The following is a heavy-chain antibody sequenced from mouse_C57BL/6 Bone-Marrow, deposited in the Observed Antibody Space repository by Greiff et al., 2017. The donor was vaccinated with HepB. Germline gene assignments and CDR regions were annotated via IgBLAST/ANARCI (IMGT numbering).Heavy chain of an antibody. V-gene: IGHV2-9*01. CDR3: AKHGGLPYYYAMDY. CDR2: ICGGGST. J-gene: IGHJ4*01. Sequence: VLLVESGPGLVAPSQCLSITCTVSGFTLTSYGIDWVRQPPGKGLEWLGVICGGGSTTYNSALMSRLSISKDNSKSQVFLKMISLQTDDTAMYYCAKHGGLPYYYAMDYWGQGTSVTVSS. CDR1: GFTLTSYG. D-gene: IGHD2-2*01.